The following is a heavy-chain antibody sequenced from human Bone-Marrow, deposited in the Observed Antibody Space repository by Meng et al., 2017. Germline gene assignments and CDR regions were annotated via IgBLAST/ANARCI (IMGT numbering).Heavy chain of an antibody. CDR2: IWSDGSNK. V-gene: IGHV3-33*01. CDR1: GFPFSSYG. CDR3: ARDLSSSSLDY. D-gene: IGHD6-13*01. Sequence: QGPLGESGGGVVEPGRSLRLSCAASGFPFSSYGMHWVRQAPGKGLEWVAVIWSDGSNKYYAESVKGRFTISRDTSKNTLYLQMDSLRVEDTAVYYCARDLSSSSLDYRGQGTLVTVSS. J-gene: IGHJ4*02.